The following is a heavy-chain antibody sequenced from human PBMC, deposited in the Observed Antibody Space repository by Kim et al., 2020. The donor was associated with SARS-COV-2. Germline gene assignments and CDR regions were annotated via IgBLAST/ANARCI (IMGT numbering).Heavy chain of an antibody. V-gene: IGHV1-2*06. J-gene: IGHJ6*01. CDR2: INPHTGGT. CDR1: GYTFSDHY. Sequence: ASVKVSCKASGYTFSDHYIQWVRQAPGQGLEWMRRINPHTGGTDYAQKFQGRVTMSRDTAITAVYMALSSLRSDDTAVFFCARGSGTYYDFWGAYSSVW. CDR3: ARGSGTYYDFWGAYSSV. D-gene: IGHD3-3*01.